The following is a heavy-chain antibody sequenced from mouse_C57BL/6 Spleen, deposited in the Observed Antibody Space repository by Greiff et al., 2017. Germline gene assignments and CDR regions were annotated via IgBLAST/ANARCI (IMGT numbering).Heavy chain of an antibody. CDR3: ARQEFAY. CDR1: GFTFSDYY. V-gene: IGHV5-12*01. CDR2: ISNGGGST. Sequence: EVQVVESGGGLVQPGGSLKLSCAASGFTFSDYYMYWVRQTPEKRLEWVAYISNGGGSTYYPDTVKGRFTISRDNAKNTLYLQMSRLKSEDTAMYYCARQEFAYWGQGTLVTVSA. J-gene: IGHJ3*01.